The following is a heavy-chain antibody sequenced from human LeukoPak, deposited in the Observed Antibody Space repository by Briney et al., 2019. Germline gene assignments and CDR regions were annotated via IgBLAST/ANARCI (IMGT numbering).Heavy chain of an antibody. CDR2: INHSGST. CDR1: GGSFSGYY. J-gene: IGHJ4*02. Sequence: SETLSLTCAVDGGSFSGYYWSWIRQPPGKGLEWSGEINHSGSTNYNPSLKSRVTISVDTSKNQFSLKLSSVTAADTAVYYCGAQKYYYDSSGYSIDYWGQGTLVTVSS. D-gene: IGHD3-22*01. V-gene: IGHV4-34*01. CDR3: GAQKYYYDSSGYSIDY.